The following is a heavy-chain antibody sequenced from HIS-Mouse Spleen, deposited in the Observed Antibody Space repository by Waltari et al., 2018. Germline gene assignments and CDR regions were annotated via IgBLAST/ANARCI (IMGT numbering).Heavy chain of an antibody. J-gene: IGHJ6*02. V-gene: IGHV3-13*01. CDR2: IGTAGDT. Sequence: VQPGGSLRLSCAASGFTSSSYDMHWVRQATGKGREWVSGIGTAGDTYYPGSVKGRFTISRENAKNSLYLQMNSLRAGDTAVYYCARWGSGSYPYYYYGMDVWGQGTTVTVSS. CDR3: ARWGSGSYPYYYYGMDV. CDR1: GFTSSSYD. D-gene: IGHD3-10*01.